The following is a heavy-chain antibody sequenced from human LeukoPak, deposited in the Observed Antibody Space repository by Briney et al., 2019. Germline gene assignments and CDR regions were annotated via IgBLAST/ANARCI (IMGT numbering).Heavy chain of an antibody. Sequence: ASVKVSCKASGYTFNGFGISWVRQAPGQGLEWMGWLNTYKGNTNYAQNFQGRVTMTSDSSTRTAYMELRSLRSEDTAVYYCARVGVPYSSSYWFDPWGQGTLVTVSS. CDR2: LNTYKGNT. V-gene: IGHV1-18*01. CDR3: ARVGVPYSSSYWFDP. D-gene: IGHD6-13*01. J-gene: IGHJ5*02. CDR1: GYTFNGFG.